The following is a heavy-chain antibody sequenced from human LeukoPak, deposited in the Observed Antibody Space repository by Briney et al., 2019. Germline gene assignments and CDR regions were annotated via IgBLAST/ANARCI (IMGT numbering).Heavy chain of an antibody. J-gene: IGHJ4*02. CDR2: INHSGST. CDR1: GGSFSGYY. D-gene: IGHD6-6*01. CDR3: ARAGGYSSSTSLYFDF. V-gene: IGHV4-34*01. Sequence: SETLSLTCAVYGGSFSGYYWSWIRQPPGKGLEWIGEINHSGSTNYNPSLKSRVTISVDTSKNQLSLKLNSVTATDTAVYYCARAGGYSSSTSLYFDFWGQGTLVTVSS.